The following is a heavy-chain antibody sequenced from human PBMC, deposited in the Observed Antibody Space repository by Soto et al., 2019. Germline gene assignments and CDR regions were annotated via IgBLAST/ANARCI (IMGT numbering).Heavy chain of an antibody. CDR1: GGSFSGYY. CDR2: FNHIGST. D-gene: IGHD3-10*01. J-gene: IGHJ5*02. V-gene: IGHV4-34*01. CDR3: AKVLHYYGSGSYYRWFDL. Sequence: PSETLSLTCTVYGGSFSGYYWSWIRQSPGKGLEWIGEFNHIGSTNYNPSLKSRVTISVDTSKNQFSLKMSSVTAADTAVYYCAKVLHYYGSGSYYRWFDLWGQGTLVTVSS.